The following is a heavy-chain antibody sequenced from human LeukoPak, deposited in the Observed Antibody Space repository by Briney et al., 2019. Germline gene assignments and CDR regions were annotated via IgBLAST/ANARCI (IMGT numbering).Heavy chain of an antibody. CDR1: GGSISSGDYY. J-gene: IGHJ4*02. D-gene: IGHD6-19*01. V-gene: IGHV4-30-4*01. CDR3: ARHVDSSGWYRSYFDY. CDR2: IYYSGST. Sequence: SETLSLTCTVSGGSISSGDYYWSWIRQPPGKGLEWIGYIYYSGSTYYNPSLKSRVTISVDTSKNQFSLKLSSVSAADTAVYYCARHVDSSGWYRSYFDYWGQGTLVTVSS.